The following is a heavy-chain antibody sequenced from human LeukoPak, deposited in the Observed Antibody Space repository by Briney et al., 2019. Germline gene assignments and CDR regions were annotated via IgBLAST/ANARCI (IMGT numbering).Heavy chain of an antibody. CDR2: INHSGST. CDR3: ARVDSSSSSANLDY. CDR1: GGSISSGGYS. V-gene: IGHV4-39*07. D-gene: IGHD6-6*01. Sequence: PSETLSLTCTVSGGSISSGGYSWTWIRQHPGKGLEWIGEINHSGSTNYNPSLKSRVTISVDTSKNQFSLKLSSVTAADTAVYYCARVDSSSSSANLDYWGQGTLVTVSS. J-gene: IGHJ4*02.